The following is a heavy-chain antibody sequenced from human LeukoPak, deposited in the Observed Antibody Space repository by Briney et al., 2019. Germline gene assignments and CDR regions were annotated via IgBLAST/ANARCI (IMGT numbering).Heavy chain of an antibody. CDR3: ARDADSSGYYGVCDI. Sequence: GGSLRLSCAASGFTFSSYWMHWVRQAPGKGLVWVSRINTDGSSTNYADSVKGRFTISRDNAKNTLYLQMNSLRAEDTAVYYCARDADSSGYYGVCDIWGQGTMVTVSS. CDR2: INTDGSST. CDR1: GFTFSSYW. J-gene: IGHJ3*02. V-gene: IGHV3-74*01. D-gene: IGHD3-22*01.